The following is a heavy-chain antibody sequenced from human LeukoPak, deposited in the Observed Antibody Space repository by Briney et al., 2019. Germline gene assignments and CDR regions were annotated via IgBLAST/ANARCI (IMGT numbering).Heavy chain of an antibody. V-gene: IGHV3-21*01. CDR1: GFTFSSYS. CDR2: ISSSSSYI. Sequence: GGSLRLSCAASGFTFSSYSMNWVRQAPGKGLEWVSSISSSSSYIYYADSVKGRFTISRDNAKNPLYLQMNSLRAEDTAVYYCARAASIAAYDAFDIWGQGTMVTVSS. CDR3: ARAASIAAYDAFDI. J-gene: IGHJ3*02. D-gene: IGHD6-6*01.